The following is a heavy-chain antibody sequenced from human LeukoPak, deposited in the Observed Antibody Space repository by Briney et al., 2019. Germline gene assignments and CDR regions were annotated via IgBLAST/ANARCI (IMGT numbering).Heavy chain of an antibody. V-gene: IGHV4-34*01. CDR1: GGSFSGYY. CDR2: INHSGST. CDR3: ARNIASSSGWRFVAFDI. J-gene: IGHJ3*02. D-gene: IGHD6-19*01. Sequence: PSETLSLTCAVYGGSFSGYYWSWIRQPPGKGLEWIGEINHSGSTNYNPSLKSRVTISVDTSKNQFSLKLSSVTAADTAVYYCARNIASSSGWRFVAFDIWGQGTMVTVSS.